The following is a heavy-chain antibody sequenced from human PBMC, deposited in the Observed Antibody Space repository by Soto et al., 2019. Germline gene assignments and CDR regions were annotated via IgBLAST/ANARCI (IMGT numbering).Heavy chain of an antibody. CDR1: EFTFSSYG. D-gene: IGHD5-12*01. CDR2: IYYDGSNK. J-gene: IGHJ5*02. V-gene: IGHV3-33*01. CDR3: ARGHGVATTMGWFDP. Sequence: QVQLVESGGGVVQPGRSLRLSCAASEFTFSSYGIHWVRQAPGKGLEWVAVIYYDGSNKYYADSVKGRFTISRDNSKNTLYLQMTSLRADDTAVYYCARGHGVATTMGWFDPWGQGTLVTVSS.